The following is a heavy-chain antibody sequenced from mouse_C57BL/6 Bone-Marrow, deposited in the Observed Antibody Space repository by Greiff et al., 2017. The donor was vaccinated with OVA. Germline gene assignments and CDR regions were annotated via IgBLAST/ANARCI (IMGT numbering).Heavy chain of an antibody. CDR1: GFTFSSYA. D-gene: IGHD5-5*01. CDR2: ISDGGSYT. Sequence: EVNVVESGGGLVKPGGSLKLSCAASGFTFSSYAMSWVRQTPEKRLEWVATISDGGSYTYYPDNVKGRFTISRDNAKNNLYLQISHLKSEDTAMYYCARGLPAWFAYWGQGTLVTVSA. V-gene: IGHV5-4*03. J-gene: IGHJ3*01. CDR3: ARGLPAWFAY.